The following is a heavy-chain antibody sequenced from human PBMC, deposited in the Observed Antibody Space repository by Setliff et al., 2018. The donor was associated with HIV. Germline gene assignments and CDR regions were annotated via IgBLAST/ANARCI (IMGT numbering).Heavy chain of an antibody. V-gene: IGHV1-69-2*01. CDR1: GYTFTDYY. CDR3: ATLDYYGSQTYNLALHY. Sequence: GASVKVSCKASGYTFTDYYMRWVQQAPGKGLEWMGRVDPKNGKTLYAENLRGRITITAGTSTDTAYMELNSLRSEDTAMYYCATLDYYGSQTYNLALHYWGQGTLVTVSS. J-gene: IGHJ4*02. CDR2: VDPKNGKT. D-gene: IGHD3-10*01.